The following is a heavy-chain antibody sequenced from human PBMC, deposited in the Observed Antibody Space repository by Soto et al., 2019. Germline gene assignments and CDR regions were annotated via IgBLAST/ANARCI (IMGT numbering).Heavy chain of an antibody. Sequence: QVQLVESGGGVVQPGRSLRLSCAASGFTFSTYAMHWVRQAPGKGLEWVAVISYDGSNKQYADSVRGRFTISRDNSKNTLFSQMNSLRTADTAVYYCARGLWTGGTYFGFWGQGTLVTVSS. CDR2: ISYDGSNK. V-gene: IGHV3-30-3*01. J-gene: IGHJ4*02. CDR1: GFTFSTYA. D-gene: IGHD1-26*01. CDR3: ARGLWTGGTYFGF.